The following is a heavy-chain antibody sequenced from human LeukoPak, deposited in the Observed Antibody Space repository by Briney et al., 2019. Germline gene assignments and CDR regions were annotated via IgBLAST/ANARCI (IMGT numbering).Heavy chain of an antibody. Sequence: ASVTVSCKASGFTFTDHYMHWVRQAPGQGLEWMGWINGKRGDTNYAQNFQDRVTMTRDTSTSTVYMELSRLTVDDTAVYYCERDHDGGVDYGGRGTLVTVSS. V-gene: IGHV1-2*02. CDR1: GFTFTDHY. D-gene: IGHD3-16*01. J-gene: IGHJ4*02. CDR2: INGKRGDT. CDR3: ERDHDGGVDY.